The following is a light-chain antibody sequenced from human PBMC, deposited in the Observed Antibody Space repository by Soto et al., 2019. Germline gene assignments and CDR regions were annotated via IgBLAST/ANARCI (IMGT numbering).Light chain of an antibody. CDR2: AAS. Sequence: AIQMTQSPSSVSASTGDRVTISCRATQTIYKYLAWYQQKPGKPPHLLIYAASTLQSGVPSRFNGSGSCTDFTLTITALQSEDSAPYYCHQNFNYPRTFGQGTKVEI. CDR3: HQNFNYPRT. V-gene: IGKV1-8*01. J-gene: IGKJ1*01. CDR1: QTIYKY.